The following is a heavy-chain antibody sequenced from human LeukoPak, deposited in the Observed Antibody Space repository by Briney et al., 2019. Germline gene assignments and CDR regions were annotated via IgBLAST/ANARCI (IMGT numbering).Heavy chain of an antibody. CDR3: ARGRGASGYYDSSGRSFDY. Sequence: SETLSLTCAVYGGSSSGYYWSWIRQPPGKGLEWIGEINHSGSTNYNPSLKSRVTISVDTSKNQFSLKLSSVTAADTAVYYWARGRGASGYYDSSGRSFDYWGQGTLVTVSS. CDR2: INHSGST. CDR1: GGSSSGYY. J-gene: IGHJ4*02. D-gene: IGHD3-22*01. V-gene: IGHV4-34*01.